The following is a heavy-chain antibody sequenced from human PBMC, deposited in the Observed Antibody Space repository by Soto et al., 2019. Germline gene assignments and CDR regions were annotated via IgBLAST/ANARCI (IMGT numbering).Heavy chain of an antibody. CDR2: ISGSGGST. Sequence: GGSLRLSCAASGFTFSSYAMSWVRQGPGKGLEWVSAISGSGGSTYYADSVKGRFTISRDNSKNTLYLQMNSLRAEDTAVYYCAKSRYCSGGSCYSYYYYYMDVWGKGTTVTVSS. D-gene: IGHD2-15*01. J-gene: IGHJ6*03. V-gene: IGHV3-23*01. CDR1: GFTFSSYA. CDR3: AKSRYCSGGSCYSYYYYYMDV.